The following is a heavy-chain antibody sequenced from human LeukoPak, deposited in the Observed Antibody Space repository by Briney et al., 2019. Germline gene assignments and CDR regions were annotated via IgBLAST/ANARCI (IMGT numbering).Heavy chain of an antibody. D-gene: IGHD5-12*01. V-gene: IGHV3-21*01. J-gene: IGHJ4*02. Sequence: GGSLRLSCAASGFTFSSYTMNWVRQAPGKGLEWVSSISGSGSHIYYADSVKRRLPISRENAKNSLNLQMNGLRAEDTAVYYCARTYSAYDRGLDYWGQGTLVTVSS. CDR3: ARTYSAYDRGLDY. CDR2: ISGSGSHI. CDR1: GFTFSSYT.